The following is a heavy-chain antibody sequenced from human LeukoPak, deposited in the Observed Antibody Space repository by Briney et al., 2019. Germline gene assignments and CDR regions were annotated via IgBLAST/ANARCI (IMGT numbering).Heavy chain of an antibody. D-gene: IGHD3-3*01. Sequence: PGGSLRLSCAASGFTFSTYWMSWVRQAPGKGLEWVANIKQDGSEKYYVDSVKGRFTISRDNAKNSLYLQMNSLRADDTALYYCARDPRGYDLCFDYWGQGILVTVSS. CDR3: ARDPRGYDLCFDY. V-gene: IGHV3-7*01. CDR2: IKQDGSEK. J-gene: IGHJ4*02. CDR1: GFTFSTYW.